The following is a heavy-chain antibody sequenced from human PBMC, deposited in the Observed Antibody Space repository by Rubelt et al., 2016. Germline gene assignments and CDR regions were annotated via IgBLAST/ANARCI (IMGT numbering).Heavy chain of an antibody. CDR1: GYFISSGYY. D-gene: IGHD1-26*01. Sequence: QVQLQESGPGLVKPSETLSLTCSVSGYFISSGYYWGWVRQPPGKGLEWIGSIYHSGATYYNPSLKSRVTMSVDTSENQFSLGLDSVTAADTAVDYGAGQWVVGVSLVMHDWFDPWGQGTLVTVSS. V-gene: IGHV4-38-2*02. CDR2: IYHSGAT. J-gene: IGHJ5*02. CDR3: AGQWVVGVSLVMHDWFDP.